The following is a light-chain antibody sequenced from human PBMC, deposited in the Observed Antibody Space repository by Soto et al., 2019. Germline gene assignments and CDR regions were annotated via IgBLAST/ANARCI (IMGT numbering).Light chain of an antibody. CDR2: EGT. J-gene: IGLJ1*01. Sequence: QSVLTQPASVSGSPGQSITISCTGTSGDVGSYNLVSWYQQQPGKAPQLLIYEGTQRPSGVSNRFSGSKSGNTASLTISGLQADDEADYYCCSHAGSRTYLFGTGTKLTVL. CDR3: CSHAGSRTYL. CDR1: SGDVGSYNL. V-gene: IGLV2-23*01.